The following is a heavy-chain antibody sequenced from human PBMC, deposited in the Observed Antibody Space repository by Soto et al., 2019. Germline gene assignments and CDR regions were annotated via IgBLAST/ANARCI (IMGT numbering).Heavy chain of an antibody. CDR3: ARPRRDYGDFL. D-gene: IGHD4-17*01. Sequence: EVQLVESGGGLVQSGGSLRLSCVASGFTFSSDWVTWIRQAPGKGLEWVAFIKPDGSETSYVDSVKGRFTVSRDNAKSSLYLQMNSLRAEDTAVYYCARPRRDYGDFLWGQGTLVTVSS. CDR2: IKPDGSET. CDR1: GFTFSSDW. V-gene: IGHV3-7*04. J-gene: IGHJ4*02.